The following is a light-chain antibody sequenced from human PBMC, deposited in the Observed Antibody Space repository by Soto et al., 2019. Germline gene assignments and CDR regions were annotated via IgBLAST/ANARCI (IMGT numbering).Light chain of an antibody. V-gene: IGKV3-20*01. CDR3: QQYAPSQT. J-gene: IGKJ1*01. CDR2: ASS. CDR1: QSISSSY. Sequence: EIVLTQSPGTLSLSPGERATLSCRASQSISSSYLAWYQQKPGQAPRLLIYASSTRATGIPDRFSGGGSGTDFTLSISRLEPEDFAVYYCQQYAPSQTFGQGTKVEIK.